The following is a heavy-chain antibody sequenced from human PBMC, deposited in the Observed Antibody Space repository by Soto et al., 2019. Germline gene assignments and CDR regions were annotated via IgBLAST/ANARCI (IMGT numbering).Heavy chain of an antibody. Sequence: ASVKVSCKASGYTFTSYYMHWVRQAPGQGLEWMGIINPSGGSTSYAQKFQGRVTMTRDTSTSTVYMELSSLRSEDTAVYYCARDLGYYYGSGSYFGAFDYWGQGPLVTVSS. D-gene: IGHD3-10*01. CDR1: GYTFTSYY. V-gene: IGHV1-46*01. CDR3: ARDLGYYYGSGSYFGAFDY. CDR2: INPSGGST. J-gene: IGHJ4*02.